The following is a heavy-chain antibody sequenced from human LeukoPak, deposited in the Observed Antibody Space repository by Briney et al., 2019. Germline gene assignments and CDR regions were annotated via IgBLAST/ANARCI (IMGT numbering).Heavy chain of an antibody. Sequence: GASVKVSCKVSGYTLTELSMHWVRQAPGKGLEWMGGFDPEDGETIYAQKFQGRVTMTEDTSTDTAYMELSSLRSDDTAVYYCARGGSRSGGSLRTFDSWGQGTLVTVSS. CDR2: FDPEDGET. CDR1: GYTLTELS. V-gene: IGHV1-24*01. J-gene: IGHJ4*02. D-gene: IGHD2-15*01. CDR3: ARGGSRSGGSLRTFDS.